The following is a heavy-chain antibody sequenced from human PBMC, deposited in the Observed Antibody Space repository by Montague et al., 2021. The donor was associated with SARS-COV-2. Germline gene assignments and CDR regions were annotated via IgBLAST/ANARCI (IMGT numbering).Heavy chain of an antibody. Sequence: SLRLSCAASGFTFSSYAMSWVRQAPGKGLEWVSGISDSGGSTYYXDSVKGRFTISGDNSKNTLYLQMNSLRAEDTAVYYCAKGGERITMIVVVITLADFDYWGQGTLVTVSS. D-gene: IGHD3-22*01. CDR3: AKGGERITMIVVVITLADFDY. CDR2: ISDSGGST. V-gene: IGHV3-23*01. CDR1: GFTFSSYA. J-gene: IGHJ4*02.